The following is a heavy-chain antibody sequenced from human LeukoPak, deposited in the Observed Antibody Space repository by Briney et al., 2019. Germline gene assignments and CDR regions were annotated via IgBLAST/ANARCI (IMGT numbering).Heavy chain of an antibody. CDR2: IGSDGGGI. Sequence: GGSLRLSCVASGFTFSTYAMTWVRQAPGKGLEWVSVIGSDGGGIHYADSVEGRFAISRDNSINTLYLQMNSLRGEDTAVYFCARDSSSGWYHWFDPWGQGTLVTVSS. D-gene: IGHD6-19*01. CDR3: ARDSSSGWYHWFDP. J-gene: IGHJ5*02. CDR1: GFTFSTYA. V-gene: IGHV3-23*01.